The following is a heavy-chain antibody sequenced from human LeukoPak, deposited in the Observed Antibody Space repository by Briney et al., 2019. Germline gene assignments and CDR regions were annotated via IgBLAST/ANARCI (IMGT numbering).Heavy chain of an antibody. Sequence: GASVKVSCKASGYTFTSYDINWVRQATGQGLEWMGWMNPNSGNTGYAQKFQGRVTMTRNTSISTASMELSSLRSEDTAVYYCARGRFLAARLTKPELVINWFDPWGQGALVTVSS. CDR3: ARGRFLAARLTKPELVINWFDP. V-gene: IGHV1-8*01. CDR2: MNPNSGNT. CDR1: GYTFTSYD. J-gene: IGHJ5*02. D-gene: IGHD6-13*01.